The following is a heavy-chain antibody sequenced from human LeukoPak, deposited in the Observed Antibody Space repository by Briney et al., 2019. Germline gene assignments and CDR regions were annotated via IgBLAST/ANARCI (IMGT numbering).Heavy chain of an antibody. J-gene: IGHJ4*02. CDR3: ARDRGGDYDSSGFQYHFDY. CDR2: MYSRGST. V-gene: IGHV4-59*01. Sequence: SETLSLTCTVSGVSISSYYWTWIRQPPGKGLEWIGYMYSRGSTNYIRSLKSLVTISIDTSKNQFSLRLSSVTAADTAVYFCARDRGGDYDSSGFQYHFDYWGQGALVTVSS. D-gene: IGHD3-22*01. CDR1: GVSISSYY.